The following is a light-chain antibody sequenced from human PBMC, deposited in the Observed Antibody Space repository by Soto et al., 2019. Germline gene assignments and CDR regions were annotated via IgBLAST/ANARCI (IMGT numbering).Light chain of an antibody. CDR3: QTWGTGIRV. CDR1: SGHSSYA. V-gene: IGLV4-69*01. J-gene: IGLJ1*01. Sequence: QLVLTQSPSASASLGASVKLTCTLSSGHSSYAIAWHQQQPEKGPRYLMKLNSDGSHRKGDGIPDRLSGSSSGAERYLTISSLQSEDEADYYCQTWGTGIRVFGTGTKLTVL. CDR2: LNSDGSH.